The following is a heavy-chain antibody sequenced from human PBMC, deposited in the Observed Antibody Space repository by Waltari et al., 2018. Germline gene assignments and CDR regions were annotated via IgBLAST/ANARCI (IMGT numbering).Heavy chain of an antibody. V-gene: IGHV4-61*10. CDR1: GGSISSGSYY. J-gene: IGHJ5*02. CDR2: IYTSGST. Sequence: QVQLQQWGAGLLKPSETLSLTCAVSGGSISSGSYYWSWIRQPAGKGLEWIGYIYTSGSTYYNPSLNSRVTISGDTSKNQFSLKLSSVTAADTAVYYCARGGPRSITGKGGWFDPWGQGTLVTVSS. CDR3: ARGGPRSITGKGGWFDP. D-gene: IGHD1-20*01.